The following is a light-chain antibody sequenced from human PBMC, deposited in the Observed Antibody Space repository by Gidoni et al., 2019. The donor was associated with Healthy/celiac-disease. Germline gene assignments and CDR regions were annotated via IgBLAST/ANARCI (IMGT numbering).Light chain of an antibody. CDR2: GAS. V-gene: IGKV3-20*01. J-gene: IGKJ1*01. Sequence: VFTQSPATLALSPGESATLSCSTSQSVSSSYLAWYQQKPGQAPRLLIYGASSRATGIPDRFSGSGSGTDFTLTISRLEPEDFAVYYCQQYGSTPWTFGQGTKVEIK. CDR1: QSVSSSY. CDR3: QQYGSTPWT.